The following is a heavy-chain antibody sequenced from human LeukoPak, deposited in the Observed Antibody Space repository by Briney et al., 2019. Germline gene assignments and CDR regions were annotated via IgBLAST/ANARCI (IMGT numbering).Heavy chain of an antibody. CDR1: GGSISSGDYY. CDR3: ARQASDSSGYYYGIYYYYYMDV. J-gene: IGHJ6*03. CDR2: IYYSGST. D-gene: IGHD3-22*01. Sequence: PSQTLSLTCTVSGGSISSGDYYWSWIRQPPGKGLEWIGYIYYSGSTYYNPSLKSRVTISVDTSKNQFSLKLSSVTAADTAVYYCARQASDSSGYYYGIYYYYYMDVWGKGTTVTVSS. V-gene: IGHV4-30-4*01.